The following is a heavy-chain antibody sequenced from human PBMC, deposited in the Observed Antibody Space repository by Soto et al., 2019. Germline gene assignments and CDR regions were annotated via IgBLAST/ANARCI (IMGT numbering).Heavy chain of an antibody. Sequence: GGSLRLSCAASGFTFSSYAMHWVRQAPGKGLEWVAVISYDGSNKYYADSVKGRFTISRDNSKNTLYLQMNSLRAEDTAVYYCARDPKVIGQSGSGSYYNSGYYYYGMDVWGQGTTVTVSS. CDR1: GFTFSSYA. CDR3: ARDPKVIGQSGSGSYYNSGYYYYGMDV. D-gene: IGHD3-10*01. J-gene: IGHJ6*02. V-gene: IGHV3-30-3*01. CDR2: ISYDGSNK.